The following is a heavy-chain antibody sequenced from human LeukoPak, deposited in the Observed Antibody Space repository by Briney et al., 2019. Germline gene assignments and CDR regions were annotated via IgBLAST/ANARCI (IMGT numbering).Heavy chain of an antibody. CDR1: GYTFTSYG. V-gene: IGHV1-3*01. CDR3: ARGPGGDYAPFDY. Sequence: ASVKVSCKASGYTFTSYGISWVRQAPGQRFEWMGWINAGNGNTEYSQKFQGRVTITRDTSASTAYMEVSSLRSEDTAVYYCARGPGGDYAPFDYWGQGTLVTVSS. D-gene: IGHD4-17*01. J-gene: IGHJ4*02. CDR2: INAGNGNT.